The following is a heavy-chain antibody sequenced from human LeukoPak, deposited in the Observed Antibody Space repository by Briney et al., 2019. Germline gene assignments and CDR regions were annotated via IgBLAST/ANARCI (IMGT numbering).Heavy chain of an antibody. V-gene: IGHV1-18*01. Sequence: ASVKVSCKASGYTFTSYGISWVRRAPGQGLEWMGWISAYNGNTNYAQKLQGRVTMTTDTSTSTAYMELRSLRSDDTAVYYCARGEVDDYGYYYYGMDVWGQGTTVTVSS. CDR2: ISAYNGNT. J-gene: IGHJ6*02. CDR1: GYTFTSYG. CDR3: ARGEVDDYGYYYYGMDV. D-gene: IGHD4-17*01.